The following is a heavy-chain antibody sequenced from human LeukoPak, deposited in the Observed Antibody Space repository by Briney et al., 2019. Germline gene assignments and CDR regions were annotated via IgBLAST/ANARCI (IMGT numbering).Heavy chain of an antibody. CDR3: AKDGGLWVSAHWGDS. CDR2: ITTSDGNT. Sequence: GGSLRLSCAASGFTFSSYTMSWVRQAPGKGLEWVSTITTSDGNTYYADSVKGRFTVSRDNSKNKLFLQMSSLRAEDTAVYYCAKDGGLWVSAHWGDSWGRGTLVTVSS. V-gene: IGHV3-23*01. D-gene: IGHD7-27*01. CDR1: GFTFSSYT. J-gene: IGHJ4*02.